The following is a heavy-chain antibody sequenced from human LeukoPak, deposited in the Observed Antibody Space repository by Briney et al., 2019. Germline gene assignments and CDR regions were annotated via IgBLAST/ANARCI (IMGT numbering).Heavy chain of an antibody. CDR3: AQSGSYYCWFDP. V-gene: IGHV4-39*07. CDR1: GGSISSSSYY. Sequence: SETLSLTCTVSGGSISSSSYYWGWIRQPPGKGLEWIGSIYYSGSTYYNPSLKSRVTISVDTSKNQFSLKLSSVTAADTAVYYCAQSGSYYCWFDPWGQGTLVTVSS. CDR2: IYYSGST. D-gene: IGHD1-26*01. J-gene: IGHJ5*02.